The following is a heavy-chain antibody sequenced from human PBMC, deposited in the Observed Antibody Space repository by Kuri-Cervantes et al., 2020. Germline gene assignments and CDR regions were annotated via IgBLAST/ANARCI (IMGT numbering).Heavy chain of an antibody. CDR3: ARDRLWFGEFPYYFDY. V-gene: IGHV3-30*04. CDR1: GFTFSSYA. D-gene: IGHD3-10*01. CDR2: IWYDGSNK. J-gene: IGHJ4*02. Sequence: GGSLRLSCAASGFTFSSYAMHWVRQAPGKGLEWVAVIWYDGSNKYYADSVKGRFTISRDNSKNTLYLQMNSLRAEDTAVYYCARDRLWFGEFPYYFDYWGQGTLVTVSS.